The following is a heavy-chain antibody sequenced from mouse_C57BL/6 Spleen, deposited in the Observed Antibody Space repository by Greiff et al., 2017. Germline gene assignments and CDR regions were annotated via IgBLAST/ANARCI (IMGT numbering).Heavy chain of an antibody. J-gene: IGHJ2*01. CDR2: IDPSDSET. D-gene: IGHD1-1*01. CDR3: ARWYYYGSSYIDY. Sequence: QVQLKQPGAELVRPGSSVKLSCKASGYTFTSYWMHWVKQRPIQGLEWIGNIDPSDSETNYNQKFKDKATLTVDKSSSTAYMQLSSLTSEDSAVVYCARWYYYGSSYIDYWGQGTTLTVSS. CDR1: GYTFTSYW. V-gene: IGHV1-52*01.